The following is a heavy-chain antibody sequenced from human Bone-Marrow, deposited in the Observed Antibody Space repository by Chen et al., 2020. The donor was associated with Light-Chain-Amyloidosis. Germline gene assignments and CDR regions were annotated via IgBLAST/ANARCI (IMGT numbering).Heavy chain of an antibody. V-gene: IGHV5-51*01. CDR2: IYPDDSDA. J-gene: IGHJ4*02. Sequence: ELQLEQSGPDVKKPGESLKISSKGSGYTFPNYWIGWVRQMPGKGLEWMGVIYPDDSDARYSPSFEGQVTISADKSITTAYLQWRSLKASDTAMYYCARRRDGYNFDYWGQGTLVTVSS. CDR1: GYTFPNYW. CDR3: ARRRDGYNFDY. D-gene: IGHD5-12*01.